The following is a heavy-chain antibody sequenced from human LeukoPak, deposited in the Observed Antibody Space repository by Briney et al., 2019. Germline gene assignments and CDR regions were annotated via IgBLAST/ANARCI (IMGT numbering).Heavy chain of an antibody. CDR2: MNPSSGNA. D-gene: IGHD3-16*01. Sequence: ASVKVSCKASGYTFTSYDINWVRQATGQGPEWMGWMNPSSGNAGYAPKFQGRVTMTRDTSISTAYMELSSLRSEDTAVYYCASRAVTRTAGDYAFDVWGQGTMVTVSS. CDR1: GYTFTSYD. CDR3: ASRAVTRTAGDYAFDV. J-gene: IGHJ3*01. V-gene: IGHV1-8*02.